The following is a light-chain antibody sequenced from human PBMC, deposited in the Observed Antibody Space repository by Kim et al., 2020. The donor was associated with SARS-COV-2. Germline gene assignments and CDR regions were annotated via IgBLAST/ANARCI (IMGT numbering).Light chain of an antibody. CDR3: QAWDSSTAYV. CDR1: KLGDKY. Sequence: SYELTQPPSVPVSPGQTASIPCSGDKLGDKYACWYQQKPGQSPVLVIYQDSKRPSGIPERFSGPNSGNTATLTISGTQAMDEADYYCQAWDSSTAYVFGT. J-gene: IGLJ1*01. CDR2: QDS. V-gene: IGLV3-1*01.